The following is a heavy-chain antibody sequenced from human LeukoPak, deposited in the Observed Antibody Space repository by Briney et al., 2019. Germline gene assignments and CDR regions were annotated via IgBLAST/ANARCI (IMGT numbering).Heavy chain of an antibody. J-gene: IGHJ4*02. CDR3: ARGYCSSTSCYWGWGEYYFDY. D-gene: IGHD2-2*01. CDR2: IIPIFGTA. V-gene: IGHV1-69*13. Sequence: GASVKVSCKASGGTFSSYAISWVRQAPGQGLDWMGGIIPIFGTANYAQKFQGRVTITADESTSTAYMKLSSLRSEDTAVYCCARGYCSSTSCYWGWGEYYFDYWGQGTLVTVSS. CDR1: GGTFSSYA.